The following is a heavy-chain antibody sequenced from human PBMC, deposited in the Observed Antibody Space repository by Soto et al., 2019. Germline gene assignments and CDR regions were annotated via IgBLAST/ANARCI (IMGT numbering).Heavy chain of an antibody. V-gene: IGHV5-51*01. CDR1: GYRFTSYW. Sequence: LKISCRTSGYRFTSYWIAWVRQMPGKGLEWMGITFPSDSDTRYSPSFQGQVTISADRSTSTVFLQWASLKASDTAVYFCARKDKSGYFNWFDPWGQGTLVTVSS. J-gene: IGHJ5*02. D-gene: IGHD3-22*01. CDR3: ARKDKSGYFNWFDP. CDR2: TFPSDSDT.